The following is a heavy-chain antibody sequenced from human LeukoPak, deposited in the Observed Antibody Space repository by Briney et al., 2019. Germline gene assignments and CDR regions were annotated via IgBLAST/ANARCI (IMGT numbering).Heavy chain of an antibody. CDR1: GDSVSSNSAA. D-gene: IGHD1-7*01. CDR2: TYYRSKWYN. J-gene: IGHJ6*02. Sequence: SQTLSLTCAISGDSVSSNSAAWNWIRQSPSRGLEWLGRTYYRSKWYNDYAVSVKSRITINPDTSKNQFSLQLNSATPEDTAVYHCARVPYGTGTTAGYYYGMDVWGQGTTVTVSS. V-gene: IGHV6-1*01. CDR3: ARVPYGTGTTAGYYYGMDV.